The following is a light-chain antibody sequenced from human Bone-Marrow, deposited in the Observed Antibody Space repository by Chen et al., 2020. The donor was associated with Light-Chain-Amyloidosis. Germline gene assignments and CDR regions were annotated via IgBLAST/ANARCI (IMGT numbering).Light chain of an antibody. CDR2: AVS. V-gene: IGLV2-14*01. CDR1: SGDVGTYNY. Sequence: QSALTQPASVSGSPGQSLTISCTGTSGDVGTYNYVSWYQQHPGKAPKVMIDAVSNWPSGVSNRCSGYKSGNTASLTISGLRAEDEADYYCSSFTSSSSYVFGPGTKVTVL. J-gene: IGLJ1*01. CDR3: SSFTSSSSYV.